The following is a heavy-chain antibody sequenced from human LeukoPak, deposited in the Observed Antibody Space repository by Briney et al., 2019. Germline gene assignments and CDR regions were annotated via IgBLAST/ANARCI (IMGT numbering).Heavy chain of an antibody. Sequence: PSQTLSLTCTVSGGSISNYYWSWIRQPPGKGLEWIGYIYFSGNTNYNPSLKSRVTISVDTSKNQFSLKLSSVTAADTAVFYCARGVGGDDAFEIWGQGTMVTVSS. CDR1: GGSISNYY. V-gene: IGHV4-59*01. CDR3: ARGVGGDDAFEI. CDR2: IYFSGNT. J-gene: IGHJ3*02. D-gene: IGHD3-16*01.